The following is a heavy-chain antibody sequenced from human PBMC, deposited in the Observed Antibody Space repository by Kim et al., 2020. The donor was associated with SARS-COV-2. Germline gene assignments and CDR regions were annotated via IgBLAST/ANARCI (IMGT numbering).Heavy chain of an antibody. D-gene: IGHD3-16*01. Sequence: GGSLRPSCAASGFTFSTYAMSWVRQAPGKGLEWVSLIYSGGGTTYYADSVKGRFTISRDDSKNTLSLQMNSLRAEDTAVYYCTKDHTVAWGEYYFDYWGPGTLVTVSS. CDR3: TKDHTVAWGEYYFDY. CDR2: IYSGGGTT. J-gene: IGHJ4*02. CDR1: GFTFSTYA. V-gene: IGHV3-23*03.